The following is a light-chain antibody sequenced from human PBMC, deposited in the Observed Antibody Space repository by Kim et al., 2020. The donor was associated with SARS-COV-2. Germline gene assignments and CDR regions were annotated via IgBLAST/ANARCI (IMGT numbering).Light chain of an antibody. CDR3: QQNYNPPV. CDR1: QTIDKY. CDR2: GFA. J-gene: IGKJ3*01. V-gene: IGKV1-39*01. Sequence: AASVGDRVTSTCRASQTIDKYLNWYQQQPGKAPKLLFYGFANLQSGVPSRFSGSGSGTEFTLTSSPLQAEDFAIYYCQQNYNPPVFGPGTKVDIK.